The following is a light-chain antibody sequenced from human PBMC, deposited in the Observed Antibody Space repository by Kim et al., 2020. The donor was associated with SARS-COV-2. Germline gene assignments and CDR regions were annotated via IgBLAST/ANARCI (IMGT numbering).Light chain of an antibody. J-gene: IGKJ2*01. Sequence: LSPGERATLACRASQSVSSSNLAWYQQKPGQAPRLLMYGAFSRATGIPDRFTGSGSGTDFTLTISRLEPEDFAVYYCHHFGPSPRTFGQGTKLEI. V-gene: IGKV3-20*01. CDR2: GAF. CDR1: QSVSSSN. CDR3: HHFGPSPRT.